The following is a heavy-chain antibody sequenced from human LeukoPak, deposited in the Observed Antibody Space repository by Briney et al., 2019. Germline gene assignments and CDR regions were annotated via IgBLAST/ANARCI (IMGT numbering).Heavy chain of an antibody. V-gene: IGHV4-34*01. Sequence: SETLSLTCAVYGGSFSDYYWGWIRRPPGKGLEWIGEINHSGSTNYNPSLKSRVTIPVDTSKNQFSLKVSSVTAADTAVYYCARTFYYDSSGYYYAYWGQGTLVTVSS. J-gene: IGHJ4*02. CDR1: GGSFSDYY. CDR2: INHSGST. D-gene: IGHD3-22*01. CDR3: ARTFYYDSSGYYYAY.